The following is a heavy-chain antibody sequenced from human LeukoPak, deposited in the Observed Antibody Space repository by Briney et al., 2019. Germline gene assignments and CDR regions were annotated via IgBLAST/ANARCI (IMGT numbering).Heavy chain of an antibody. D-gene: IGHD3-22*01. V-gene: IGHV4-59*01. J-gene: IGHJ3*02. CDR3: ARDRDSSGYYGAYAFDI. CDR1: GGSISSYY. Sequence: SETLSLTCTVSGGSISSYYWSWIRQPPGKGLEWIGYIYYSGSTNYNPSLKSRVTISVDTSKNQFSLKLSSVTAADTAVYYCARDRDSSGYYGAYAFDIWGPGTMVTVSS. CDR2: IYYSGST.